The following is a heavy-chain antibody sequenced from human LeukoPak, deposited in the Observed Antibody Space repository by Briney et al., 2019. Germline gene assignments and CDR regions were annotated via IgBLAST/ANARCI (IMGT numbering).Heavy chain of an antibody. D-gene: IGHD5-18*01. V-gene: IGHV1-18*01. CDR2: ITAGNGNT. Sequence: GASVKVFCKASGYNFRNYGIGWVRQAPRQGLEWMGWITAGNGNTNYAQKVQGRVTITTDTSTSTAYMELRSLRSDGTAVYFCARDSARGYSYGYNAFDIWGQGTMVTISS. CDR1: GYNFRNYG. J-gene: IGHJ3*02. CDR3: ARDSARGYSYGYNAFDI.